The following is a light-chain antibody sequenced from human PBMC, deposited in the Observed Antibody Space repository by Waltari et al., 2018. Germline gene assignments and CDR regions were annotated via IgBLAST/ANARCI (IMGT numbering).Light chain of an antibody. CDR1: QFISSY. CDR3: QQSYNTPPN. V-gene: IGKV1-39*01. J-gene: IGKJ4*01. CDR2: AAS. Sequence: DIQMTQSPSSLSASVGDRVTITCRASQFISSYLNWYQQKPGRAPKLLIFAASSLESGVPSRFSGSGSGTDFTLTISSLQVEDFATYYCQQSYNTPPNFGVGTKVEIK.